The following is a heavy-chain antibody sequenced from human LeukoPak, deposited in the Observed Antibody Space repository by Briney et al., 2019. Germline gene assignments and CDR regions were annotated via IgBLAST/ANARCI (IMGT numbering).Heavy chain of an antibody. D-gene: IGHD3-10*01. J-gene: IGHJ6*02. V-gene: IGHV3-23*01. CDR1: GFTFSSYA. CDR3: AKDQYYYGSGSYLHYGMDV. CDR2: ISGSGGST. Sequence: PGGSLRLSCAASGFTFSSYAMSWVRQAPGKGLEWVSAISGSGGSTYYADSVKGRFTISRDNSKNTLYLQMNSLRAEDTAVYYCAKDQYYYGSGSYLHYGMDVWGQGTTVTVSS.